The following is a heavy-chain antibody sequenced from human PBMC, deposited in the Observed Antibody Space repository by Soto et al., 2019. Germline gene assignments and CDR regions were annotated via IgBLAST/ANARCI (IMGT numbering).Heavy chain of an antibody. D-gene: IGHD3-10*01. J-gene: IGHJ4*02. CDR3: ARDLDGSGSYYTDY. CDR1: GYMFVTYG. V-gene: IGHV1-18*01. Sequence: ASVKVSCKASGYMFVTYGINWVRQAPGQGLEWMGWISAYNGNTKYAQNLQGRVTMTTDASTSTAYMEMRSLRSDDTAVYYCARDLDGSGSYYTDYWGPGXLVTVYS. CDR2: ISAYNGNT.